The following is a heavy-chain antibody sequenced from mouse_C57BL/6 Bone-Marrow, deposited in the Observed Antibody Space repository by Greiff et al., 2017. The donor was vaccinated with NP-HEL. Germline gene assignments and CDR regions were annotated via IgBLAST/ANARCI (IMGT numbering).Heavy chain of an antibody. CDR1: GYSITSDY. J-gene: IGHJ3*01. CDR3: ARSYYDYVAWFAY. Sequence: EVQGVESGPGLAKPSQTLSLTCSVTGYSITSDYWNWIRKFPGNKLEYMGYISYSGSTYYNPSLKSRISITRDTSKNQYYLQLNSVTTEDTAPYYCARSYYDYVAWFAYWGQGTLVTVSA. D-gene: IGHD2-4*01. V-gene: IGHV3-8*01. CDR2: ISYSGST.